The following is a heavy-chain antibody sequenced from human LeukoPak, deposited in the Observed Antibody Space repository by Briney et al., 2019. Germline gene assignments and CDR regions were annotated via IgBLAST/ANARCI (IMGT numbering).Heavy chain of an antibody. Sequence: ASVKVSCKASGYTFSDYYMHWVRQAPGQGLEWMGWINPNSGGTNYAQKFQGRVTMTRDTSINTAYMELTRLTSDDTAVYYCARAGIEFFDYWGQGTLVTVSS. CDR2: INPNSGGT. D-gene: IGHD1-26*01. CDR3: ARAGIEFFDY. J-gene: IGHJ4*02. CDR1: GYTFSDYY. V-gene: IGHV1-2*02.